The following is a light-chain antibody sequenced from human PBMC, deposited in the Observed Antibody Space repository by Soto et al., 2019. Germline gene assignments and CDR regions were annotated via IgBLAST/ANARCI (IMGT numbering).Light chain of an antibody. CDR2: DVS. CDR3: SSYTSSSTV. J-gene: IGLJ1*01. CDR1: SSDVGGYNY. Sequence: QSVLTQPASASGSPGQSSTISCTGTSSDVGGYNYVSWYQQHPGKAPKLMIYDVSNRPSGVSNRFSGSKSGNTASLTISGLQAEDEADYYCSSYTSSSTVFGTGTKSPS. V-gene: IGLV2-14*01.